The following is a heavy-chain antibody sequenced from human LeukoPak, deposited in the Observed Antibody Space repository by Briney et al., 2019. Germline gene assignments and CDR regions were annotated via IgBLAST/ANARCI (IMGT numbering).Heavy chain of an antibody. J-gene: IGHJ3*02. CDR1: GFTFSSYW. CDR3: ARDYYDSSGYYRNDDAFDI. D-gene: IGHD3-22*01. CDR2: INSDGSST. V-gene: IGHV3-74*01. Sequence: PGGSLRLSCAASGFTFSSYWMHWVRQAPGKGLVWVSRINSDGSSTSYADSVKGRFTISRDNAKNTLYLQMNSLRAEDTAVYYYARDYYDSSGYYRNDDAFDIWGQGTMVTVSS.